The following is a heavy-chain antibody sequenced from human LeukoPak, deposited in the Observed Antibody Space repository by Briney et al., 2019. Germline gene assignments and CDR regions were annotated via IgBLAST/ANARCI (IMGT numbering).Heavy chain of an antibody. CDR3: VKSNNLGGDY. CDR1: GFTFSSYS. D-gene: IGHD1/OR15-1a*01. J-gene: IGHJ4*02. V-gene: IGHV3-48*01. Sequence: GGSLRLSCAASGFTFSSYSMNWVRQAPGKGLEWVSYISSSSSTVYYADSVKGRFTISRDNAKNSLYLQMNSLRVEDTAVYYCVKSNNLGGDYWGQGTLVTVSS. CDR2: ISSSSSTV.